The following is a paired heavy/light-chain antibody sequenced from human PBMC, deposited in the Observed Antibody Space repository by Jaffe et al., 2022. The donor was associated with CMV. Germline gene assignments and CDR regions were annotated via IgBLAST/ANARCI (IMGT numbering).Heavy chain of an antibody. CDR3: AKVAVTMVRGVIEFYFDY. D-gene: IGHD3-10*01. CDR1: GFTFDDYA. V-gene: IGHV3-9*01. CDR2: ISWNSGSI. Sequence: EVQLVESGGGLVQPGRSLRLSCAASGFTFDDYAMHWVRQAPGKGLEWVSGISWNSGSIGYADSVKGRFTISRDNAKNSLYLQMNSLRAEDTALYYCAKVAVTMVRGVIEFYFDYWGQGTLVTVSS. J-gene: IGHJ4*02.
Light chain of an antibody. CDR3: QSYDSSLSANYV. CDR1: SSNIGAGYD. CDR2: GNS. Sequence: QSVLTQPPSVSGAPGQRVTISCTGSSSNIGAGYDVHWYQQLPGTAPKLLIYGNSNRPSGVPDRFSGSKSGTSASLAITGLQAEDEADYYCQSYDSSLSANYVFGTGTKVTVL. V-gene: IGLV1-40*01. J-gene: IGLJ1*01.